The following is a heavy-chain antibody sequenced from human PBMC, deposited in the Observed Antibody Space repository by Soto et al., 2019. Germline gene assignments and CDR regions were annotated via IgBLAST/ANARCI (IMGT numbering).Heavy chain of an antibody. CDR2: IYYSGST. J-gene: IGHJ3*02. CDR1: GGSITRGGYY. V-gene: IGHV4-31*03. CDR3: ARDSQITFDAFDM. D-gene: IGHD3-16*01. Sequence: PLEPPSLTCTVSGGSITRGGYYWTCTRQHPAKRPAWLGYIYYSGSTYYNPSLKSRVTLPVDTSKNQFSLTLSSVTAADPAVYYWARDSQITFDAFDMWGQGTMVTVSS.